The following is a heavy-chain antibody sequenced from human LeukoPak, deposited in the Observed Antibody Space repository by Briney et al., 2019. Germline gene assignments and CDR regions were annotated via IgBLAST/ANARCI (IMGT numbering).Heavy chain of an antibody. CDR3: ARATSFYYYYMDV. Sequence: SETLSLTCTVSGGSISSYYWSWIRQPPGKGLEWIGYIYYSGSTNYNPSLKSRVTISVDTSKNQFSLKLSSVTAADTAVYYCARATSFYYYYMDVWGKGTTVTVSS. CDR2: IYYSGST. V-gene: IGHV4-59*01. CDR1: GGSISSYY. J-gene: IGHJ6*03.